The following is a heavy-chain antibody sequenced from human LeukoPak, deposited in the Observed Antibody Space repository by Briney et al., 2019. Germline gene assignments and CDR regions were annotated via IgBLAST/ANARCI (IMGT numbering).Heavy chain of an antibody. CDR3: ARDFDGSDAFDI. J-gene: IGHJ3*02. V-gene: IGHV4-59*01. CDR1: GGSISSYY. CDR2: IYYSGST. D-gene: IGHD5-24*01. Sequence: SETLSLTCAVSGGSISSYYWSWIRQPPGKGLEWIGYIYYSGSTNYNPSLKSRVTISVDTSKNQFSLKLSSVTAADTAVYYCARDFDGSDAFDIWGQGTMVTVSS.